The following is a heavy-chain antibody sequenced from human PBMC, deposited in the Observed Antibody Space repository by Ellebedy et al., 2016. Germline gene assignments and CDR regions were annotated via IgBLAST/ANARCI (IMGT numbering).Heavy chain of an antibody. J-gene: IGHJ5*02. CDR3: ARAIYVDTAMVGWFDP. Sequence: ASVKVSCKVSGYTLTELSMHWVRQATGQGLEWMGWISAYSGNTNYAQKLQGRVTMTTYTSTSTAYMELRSLRSDDTAVYYCARAIYVDTAMVGWFDPWGQGTLVTVSS. D-gene: IGHD5-18*01. CDR1: GYTLTELS. CDR2: ISAYSGNT. V-gene: IGHV1-18*01.